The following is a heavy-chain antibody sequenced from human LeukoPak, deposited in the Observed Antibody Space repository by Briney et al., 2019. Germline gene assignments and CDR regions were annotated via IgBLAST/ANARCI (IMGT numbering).Heavy chain of an antibody. V-gene: IGHV3-23*01. D-gene: IGHD6-13*01. CDR1: GFTFSSYA. CDR3: AKDRGSYSSSPTGY. J-gene: IGHJ4*02. CDR2: ISGSGGST. Sequence: GGSLRLSCAASGFTFSSYAMSWVRQAPGKGLEWVSAISGSGGSTYYADSVKGRFTISRDHSKNTLYLQMNSLRAEDTAVYYCAKDRGSYSSSPTGYWGQGSLVTVSS.